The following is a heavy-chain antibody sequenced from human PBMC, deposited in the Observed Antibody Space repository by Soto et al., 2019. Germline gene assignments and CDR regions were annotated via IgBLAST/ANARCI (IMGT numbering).Heavy chain of an antibody. V-gene: IGHV6-1*01. Sequence: PSQTLSLTCAISGDSVSSNSAAWNWIRQSPSRGLEWLGRTYYRSKWYNDYAVSVKSRITINPDTSKNQFSLQLNSVTPEDTAVYYCARNPYYYDSSGYSGYYYYYGMDVRGQGTSVTVSS. J-gene: IGHJ6*02. CDR1: GDSVSSNSAA. D-gene: IGHD3-22*01. CDR2: TYYRSKWYN. CDR3: ARNPYYYDSSGYSGYYYYYGMDV.